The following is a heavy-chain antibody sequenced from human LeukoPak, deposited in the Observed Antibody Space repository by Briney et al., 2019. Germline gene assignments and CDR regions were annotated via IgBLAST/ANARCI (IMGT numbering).Heavy chain of an antibody. CDR1: GFTVSSSY. D-gene: IGHD3-22*01. CDR2: IYSGGDI. V-gene: IGHV3-53*01. Sequence: PGGSLRLSCAASGFTVSSSYTTWVRQAPGKGLEWVSVIYSGGDIFYADSVKGRFTISRDNSKNTVYLQMNNLRAEDTAVYFCARDRGTSGYIFDYWGRGTLVTVSS. CDR3: ARDRGTSGYIFDY. J-gene: IGHJ4*02.